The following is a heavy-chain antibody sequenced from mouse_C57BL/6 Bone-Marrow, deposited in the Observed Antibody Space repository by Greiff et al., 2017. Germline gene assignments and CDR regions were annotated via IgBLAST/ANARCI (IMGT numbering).Heavy chain of an antibody. D-gene: IGHD1-1*01. Sequence: VQLQQSGAELVRPGASVKLSCKASGYTFTDYYINWVKQRPGQGLEWIARIYPGSGNTYYNEKFKGKATLTAEKSSSTAYMQLSSLTSEDSAVYFCAKVLRSGYFDVWGTGTTVTVSS. V-gene: IGHV1-76*01. CDR3: AKVLRSGYFDV. CDR2: IYPGSGNT. J-gene: IGHJ1*03. CDR1: GYTFTDYY.